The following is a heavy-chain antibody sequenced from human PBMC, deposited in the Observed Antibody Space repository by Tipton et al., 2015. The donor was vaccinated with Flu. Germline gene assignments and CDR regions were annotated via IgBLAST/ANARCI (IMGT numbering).Heavy chain of an antibody. D-gene: IGHD5-12*01. V-gene: IGHV4-34*01. CDR1: GDSIRSSGYY. Sequence: TLSLTCVVSGDSIRSSGYYWGWIRQPPGKGLEWIGEINHTGSTNYNPSLKSRVIISVDTSKNQFSLKVTSLTAADTAVYYCARGSGYANTYLDSWGRGTLVTVSS. J-gene: IGHJ4*02. CDR2: INHTGST. CDR3: ARGSGYANTYLDS.